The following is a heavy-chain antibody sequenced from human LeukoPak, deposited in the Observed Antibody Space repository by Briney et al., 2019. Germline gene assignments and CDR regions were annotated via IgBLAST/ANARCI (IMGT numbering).Heavy chain of an antibody. V-gene: IGHV3-66*01. J-gene: IGHJ6*01. CDR3: ARGLASYFYGLDV. CDR2: IYSGGST. CDR1: EFTVSSNY. Sequence: GGSLRLSCAASEFTVSSNYMSWVRQAPGKGLEWVSVIYSGGSTYYADSVKGRFATSRDNSKNTLYLQLNSLRAEDTAVYYCARGLASYFYGLDVWGQGTTVTVS.